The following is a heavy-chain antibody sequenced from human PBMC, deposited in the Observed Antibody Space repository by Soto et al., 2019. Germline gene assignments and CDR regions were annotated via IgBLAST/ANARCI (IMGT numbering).Heavy chain of an antibody. J-gene: IGHJ4*02. CDR2: IESKTDGGTT. V-gene: IGHV3-15*04. Sequence: EVQLVESGGGLVKPGGSLRLSCAASGFTFSNAWMSWVRQAPGKGLEWVGRIESKTDGGTTDYAAPVKGRFTISRDDSKNTLYLHMNSLKTEDTAVYYCTTRGYCTNGVCSPGYWGQGTLVTVSS. CDR1: GFTFSNAW. D-gene: IGHD2-8*01. CDR3: TTRGYCTNGVCSPGY.